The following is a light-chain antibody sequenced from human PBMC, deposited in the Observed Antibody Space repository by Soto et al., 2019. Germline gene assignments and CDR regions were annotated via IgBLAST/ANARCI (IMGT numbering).Light chain of an antibody. CDR2: EAS. J-gene: IGKJ4*01. CDR1: QDIKNY. Sequence: DIQMTQSPSSLSASVGDRVTITCQASQDIKNYLNWDQQKPGKAPKLLIYEASNLETGVPSRFSGSGSGRTFTFSISSLQPEDIATYYCQQCDDFITFGGGTRIEIK. V-gene: IGKV1-33*01. CDR3: QQCDDFIT.